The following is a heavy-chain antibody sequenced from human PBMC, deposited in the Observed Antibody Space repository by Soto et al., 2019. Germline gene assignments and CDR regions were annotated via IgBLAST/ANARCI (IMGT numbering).Heavy chain of an antibody. CDR2: IHPSGGST. CDR1: GVLFISDG. D-gene: IGHD3-9*01. CDR3: AKDPSTGPPDC. Sequence: EVQLLESGGDLVQPGGSLRLSCAAAGVLFISDGMSWVRQAPGKGLQWVATIHPSGGSTHYAESVRGRFTISRDNSRDTLYIQMNSLRAEDTAVYYCAKDPSTGPPDCWGQGALVTVSS. V-gene: IGHV3-23*01. J-gene: IGHJ4*02.